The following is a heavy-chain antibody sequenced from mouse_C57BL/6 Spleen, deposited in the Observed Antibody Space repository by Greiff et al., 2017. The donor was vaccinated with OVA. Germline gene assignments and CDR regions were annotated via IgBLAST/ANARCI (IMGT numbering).Heavy chain of an antibody. Sequence: QVQLQQPGAELVKPGASVKVSCKASGYTFTSYWMHWVKQRPGQGLEWIGRIHPSDIDTNYNQKFTRKATLPVDKSSSTAYMQLSSLTSEDSAVYYCASYYREAMDYWGQGTSVTVSS. J-gene: IGHJ4*01. V-gene: IGHV1-74*01. CDR3: ASYYREAMDY. CDR1: GYTFTSYW. D-gene: IGHD2-14*01. CDR2: IHPSDIDT.